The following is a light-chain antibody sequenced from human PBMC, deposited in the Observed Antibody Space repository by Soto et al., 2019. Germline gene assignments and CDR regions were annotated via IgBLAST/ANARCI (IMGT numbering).Light chain of an antibody. Sequence: DIQMTQSPSTLPAFVGDRVTITCRASQNINRSLAWYQQKPGKAPKLLMYKASSLESGVPSRFSGSGSGTEFTLTISSLHPDDFATYYCQEHNDYPLTFGGGTKVEIK. CDR1: QNINRS. V-gene: IGKV1-5*03. J-gene: IGKJ4*01. CDR3: QEHNDYPLT. CDR2: KAS.